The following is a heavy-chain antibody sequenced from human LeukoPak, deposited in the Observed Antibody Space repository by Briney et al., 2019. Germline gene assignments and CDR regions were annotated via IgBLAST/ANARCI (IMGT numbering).Heavy chain of an antibody. CDR1: GFSLSSSGLG. V-gene: IGHV2-5*02. Sequence: SGPTLVNPTQTLTLTCSLSGFSLSSSGLGVGWIRQPPGKALEWLALIYWDDDKRYSPSLKSRLIISKDTSKNQIVLTMTNMDPVDTATYYCARNIAGKGNFDYWGQGTLVPVSS. CDR2: IYWDDDK. CDR3: ARNIAGKGNFDY. D-gene: IGHD6-13*01. J-gene: IGHJ4*02.